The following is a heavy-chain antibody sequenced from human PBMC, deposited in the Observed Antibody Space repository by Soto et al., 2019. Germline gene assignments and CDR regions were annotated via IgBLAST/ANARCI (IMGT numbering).Heavy chain of an antibody. CDR3: ARDWSYSGFEDF. CDR2: ISSSSEYT. Sequence: GGSLRLSCVVSGFTFSKYSMNWVRQGPGKGLEWVSPISSSSEYTFYADSVKGRFIISRDNAKDSLYLQMNSLRVEDTAVYYCARDWSYSGFEDFWGQGTQVTVSS. D-gene: IGHD5-12*01. CDR1: GFTFSKYS. V-gene: IGHV3-21*04. J-gene: IGHJ4*02.